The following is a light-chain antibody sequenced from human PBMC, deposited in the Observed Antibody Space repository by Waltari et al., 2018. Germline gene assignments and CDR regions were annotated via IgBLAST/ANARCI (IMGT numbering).Light chain of an antibody. CDR3: CSYTSSGSLV. V-gene: IGLV2-23*02. CDR1: SSDVGSYSV. CDR2: EVT. Sequence: QSALTQPASVSGSPGQSITISCPGTSSDVGSYSVVSLYQQPPGKAPHPIILEVTRRPSGVSNRFSGSKSGNTASLTISGLQAEDEADYYCCSYTSSGSLVLGGGTKVTVL. J-gene: IGLJ2*01.